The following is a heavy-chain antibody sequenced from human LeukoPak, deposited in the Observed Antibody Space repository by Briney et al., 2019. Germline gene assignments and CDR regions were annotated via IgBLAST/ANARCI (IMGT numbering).Heavy chain of an antibody. D-gene: IGHD6-6*01. CDR3: ARVLRSSSAALGYFYYMDV. Sequence: SETLSLTCAAYGGSFSGYYWSWIRQPPGKGLEWIGEINHSGSTNYNPSLKSRVTISVDTSKNQFSLKLSSVTAADTAVYYCARVLRSSSAALGYFYYMDVWGKGTTVTVSS. CDR1: GGSFSGYY. J-gene: IGHJ6*03. V-gene: IGHV4-34*01. CDR2: INHSGST.